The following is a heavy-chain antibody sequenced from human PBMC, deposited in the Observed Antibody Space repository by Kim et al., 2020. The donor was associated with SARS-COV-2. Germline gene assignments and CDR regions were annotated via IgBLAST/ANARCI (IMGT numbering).Heavy chain of an antibody. CDR1: GFTFSSYW. Sequence: GGSLRLSCAASGFTFSSYWMSWVRQAPGKGLEWVANIKQDGSEKYYVDSVKGRFTISRDNAKNSLYLQMNSLRAEDTAVYYCARGIVVVPAAHTTYFDYWGQGTLVTVSS. CDR2: IKQDGSEK. J-gene: IGHJ4*02. V-gene: IGHV3-7*03. CDR3: ARGIVVVPAAHTTYFDY. D-gene: IGHD2-2*01.